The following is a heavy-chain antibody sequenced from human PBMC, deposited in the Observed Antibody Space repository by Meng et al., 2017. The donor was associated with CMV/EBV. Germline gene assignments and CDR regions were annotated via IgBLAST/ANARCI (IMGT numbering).Heavy chain of an antibody. V-gene: IGHV4-59*01. J-gene: IGHJ2*01. CDR2: IYYSGST. Sequence: SCVTFSSYIMRWVRQAPGKGLALIGYIYYSGSTNYNPSLKSRVTISVDTSKNQFSLKLSSVTAADTAVYYCARPKTGRYWYFDLWGRGTLVTVSS. D-gene: IGHD7-27*01. CDR1: CVTFSSYI. CDR3: ARPKTGRYWYFDL.